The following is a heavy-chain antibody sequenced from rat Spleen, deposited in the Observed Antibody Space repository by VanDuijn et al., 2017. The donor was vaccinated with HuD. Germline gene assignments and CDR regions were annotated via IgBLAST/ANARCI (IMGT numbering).Heavy chain of an antibody. D-gene: IGHD1-4*01. V-gene: IGHV5S13*01. CDR1: GFTYSNYV. CDR2: INTGGDNA. Sequence: EVQLVESGGGLVQPGRSLKLSCAASGFTYSNYVMAWVRQAPTKGLEWVASINTGGDNAYYRDSVKGRFTISRDNAKNTLYLQMDSLRSEDTATYYCAKALYPGITSYVMDAWGQGASVTVSS. CDR3: AKALYPGITSYVMDA. J-gene: IGHJ4*01.